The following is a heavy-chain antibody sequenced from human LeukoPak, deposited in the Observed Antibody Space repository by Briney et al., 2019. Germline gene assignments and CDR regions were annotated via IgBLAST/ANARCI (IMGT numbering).Heavy chain of an antibody. D-gene: IGHD2-21*01. CDR3: ARGGGIQSCGGKTCFRGFVY. CDR1: GYGFSDYY. CDR2: INPNSGDN. V-gene: IGHV1-2*02. J-gene: IGHJ4*02. Sequence: GASVKVSCKASGYGFSDYYIHWVRQAPGQGLEYMGWINPNSGDNSCAQKFQGRVSMTRDTSITTLYMELTSLRSDDTAVYFCARGGGIQSCGGKTCFRGFVYWGQGTLVTVSS.